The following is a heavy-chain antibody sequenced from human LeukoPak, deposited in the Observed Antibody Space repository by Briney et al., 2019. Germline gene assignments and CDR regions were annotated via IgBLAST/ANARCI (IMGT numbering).Heavy chain of an antibody. D-gene: IGHD3-10*01. CDR1: GFTFSDYY. V-gene: IGHV3-11*01. CDR3: ARVRGTGRGELLSGDNWFDP. CDR2: ISSSGSTI. J-gene: IGHJ5*02. Sequence: GGSLRLSCAASGFTFSDYYMSWIRQAPGKGLEWVSYISSSGSTIYYADSVKGRFTISRDNAKNSLYLQMNSLRAEATAVYYCARVRGTGRGELLSGDNWFDPWGQGTLVTVSS.